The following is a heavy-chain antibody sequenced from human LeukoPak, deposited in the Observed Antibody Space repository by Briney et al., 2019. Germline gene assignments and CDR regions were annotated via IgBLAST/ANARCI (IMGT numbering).Heavy chain of an antibody. J-gene: IGHJ4*02. CDR3: ARDKNNWNDRSFDY. CDR2: ISYDGSNK. V-gene: IGHV3-30-3*01. Sequence: PGGSLRLSCAASGFTFSSYAMHWVRQAPGKGLEWVAVISYDGSNKYYADSVKGRFTISRDNSKNTLYLQMSSLRAEDTAVYYCARDKNNWNDRSFDYWGQGTLVTVSS. D-gene: IGHD1-1*01. CDR1: GFTFSSYA.